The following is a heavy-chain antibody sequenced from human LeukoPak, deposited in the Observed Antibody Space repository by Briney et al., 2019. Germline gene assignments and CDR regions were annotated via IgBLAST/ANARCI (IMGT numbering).Heavy chain of an antibody. V-gene: IGHV3-21*01. CDR3: ARAPTVLVGYCSSASCQVDY. CDR1: GFTFSSYS. J-gene: IGHJ4*02. CDR2: ISGSSDYI. Sequence: GGSLRLSCAASGFTFSSYSMNWVRQAPGKGLEWVSAISGSSDYIYYADSVKGRFTISRDNAKNSLFLQMNSLRAEDTAVYYCARAPTVLVGYCSSASCQVDYWGQGTLVTVSS. D-gene: IGHD2-2*01.